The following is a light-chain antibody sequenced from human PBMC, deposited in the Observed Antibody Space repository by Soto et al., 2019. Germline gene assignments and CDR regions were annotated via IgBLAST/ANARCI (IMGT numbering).Light chain of an antibody. CDR1: QSVSSN. J-gene: IGKJ1*01. CDR2: GAS. V-gene: IGKV3-15*01. Sequence: EIVMTQSPATLSVSPGERATLSCSASQSVSSNLAWYQQKPGQAPRLLIYGASTRAPGFPARFSGSGSGTDFTLTISSLQSEDFAVYYCQKYNNWPWKFGQGTKVDIK. CDR3: QKYNNWPWK.